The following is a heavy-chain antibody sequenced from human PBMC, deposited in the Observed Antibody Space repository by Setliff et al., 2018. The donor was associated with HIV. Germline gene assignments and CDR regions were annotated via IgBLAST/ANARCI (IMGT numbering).Heavy chain of an antibody. CDR3: ARDGYSSANWFDP. Sequence: GGSLRLSCAASGFTFSNYWMHWVRQAPGKGLVWVSRINGDGRSTTYADSVKGRFTISRDNAKNTLYLQMNSLRAEDTAVYYCARDGYSSANWFDPWGQGTPVTVSS. CDR1: GFTFSNYW. D-gene: IGHD6-19*01. J-gene: IGHJ5*02. V-gene: IGHV3-74*01. CDR2: INGDGRST.